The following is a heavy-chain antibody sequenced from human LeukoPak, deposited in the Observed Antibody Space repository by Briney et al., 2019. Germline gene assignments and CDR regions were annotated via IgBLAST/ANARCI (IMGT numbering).Heavy chain of an antibody. CDR1: GFTFSTYW. CDR2: INGEGRTT. D-gene: IGHD2-8*01. Sequence: GGSLRLSCAATGFTFSTYWMHWVRQAPGKGLVWVSRINGEGRTTSYAASVEGRFNIFRDNAKNTLYLQMNSLSDEDAAVYYCARGYCTSSDCVSRFADFWGQGTLVSVSS. V-gene: IGHV3-74*01. CDR3: ARGYCTSSDCVSRFADF. J-gene: IGHJ4*02.